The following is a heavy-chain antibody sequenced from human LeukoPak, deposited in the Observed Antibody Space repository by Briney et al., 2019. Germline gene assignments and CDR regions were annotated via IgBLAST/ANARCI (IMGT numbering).Heavy chain of an antibody. J-gene: IGHJ2*01. V-gene: IGHV1-2*06. CDR3: ARTSTGYSSGNDL. Sequence: GASVKVSCKASGYTFTGYYIHWVRQAPGQGLEWMGRINPNSGGTNYAQKFQGRVTMTRDTSISTAYMELSRLRSDDTAVYYCARTSTGYSSGNDLWGRGTLVTVSS. CDR1: GYTFTGYY. CDR2: INPNSGGT. D-gene: IGHD6-19*01.